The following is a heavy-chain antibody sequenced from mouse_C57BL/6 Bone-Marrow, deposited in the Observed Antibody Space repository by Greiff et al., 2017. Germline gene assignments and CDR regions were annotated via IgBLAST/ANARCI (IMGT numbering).Heavy chain of an antibody. CDR2: IDPEIGDT. CDR1: GFNIKDDY. D-gene: IGHD1-1*02. J-gene: IGHJ2*01. Sequence: EVQLQQSGAELVRPGASVKLSCTASGFNIKDDYIHWVKQRPEQGLEWIGWIDPEIGDTEYASKFQGKATITSDTSSNTAYLQLSSLTTEDTAIYYCSSFAGDYFDFWGQGTPLTVAS. CDR3: SSFAGDYFDF. V-gene: IGHV14-4*01.